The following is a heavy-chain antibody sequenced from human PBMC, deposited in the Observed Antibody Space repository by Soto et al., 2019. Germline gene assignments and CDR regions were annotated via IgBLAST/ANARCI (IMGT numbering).Heavy chain of an antibody. J-gene: IGHJ6*02. Sequence: QVQLQESGPGLVKPSQTLSLTRTVSGGSISSGDYYWSWIRQPPGKGLEWIGYIYYSGSTYYNPSLKSRVTISVDTSKNQFSLKLSSVTAADTAVYYCARGTDYGDYYYGMDVWGQGTTVTVSS. CDR3: ARGTDYGDYYYGMDV. V-gene: IGHV4-30-4*01. D-gene: IGHD4-17*01. CDR1: GGSISSGDYY. CDR2: IYYSGST.